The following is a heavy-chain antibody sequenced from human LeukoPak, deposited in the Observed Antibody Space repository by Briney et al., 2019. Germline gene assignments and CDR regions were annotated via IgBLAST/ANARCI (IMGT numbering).Heavy chain of an antibody. V-gene: IGHV3-53*01. CDR2: IYSGGNT. CDR3: ARGETSSYDY. J-gene: IGHJ4*02. CDR1: GFTFDNYA. D-gene: IGHD2-2*01. Sequence: GGSLRLSCVASGFTFDNYAMTWVRQAPGKGLEWVSVIYSGGNTYYADSVKGRFTISRDNSKNTVYLQMNSRRAEDTAVYYCARGETSSYDYWGQGTLVTVSS.